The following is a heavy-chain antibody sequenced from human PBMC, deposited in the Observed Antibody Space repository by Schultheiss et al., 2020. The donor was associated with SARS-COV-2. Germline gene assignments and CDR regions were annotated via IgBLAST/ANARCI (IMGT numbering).Heavy chain of an antibody. CDR1: GGSISSYY. V-gene: IGHV4-59*12. CDR3: ARVAVAAYYHYGLDF. J-gene: IGHJ6*02. CDR2: IYYSGST. Sequence: SETLSLTCTVSGGSISSYYWSWIRQPPGKGLEWIGYIYYSGSTNYNPSLKSRVTISVDTSKNQFSLKLSSVTAADTAVYFCARVAVAAYYHYGLDFWGQGTTVTVSS. D-gene: IGHD6-19*01.